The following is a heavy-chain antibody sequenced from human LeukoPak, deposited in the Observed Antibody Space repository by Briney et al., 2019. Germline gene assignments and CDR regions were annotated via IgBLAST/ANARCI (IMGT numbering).Heavy chain of an antibody. Sequence: GRSLRLSCAASGFTFSSYAMHWVRQALGKGLEWVAVISYDGNNKYYADSVKGRFTISRDNSKNTLYLQMNSLRAEDTAVYYCARDRRDIVATSYFDYWGQGTLVTVSS. V-gene: IGHV3-30*04. D-gene: IGHD5-12*01. CDR1: GFTFSSYA. J-gene: IGHJ4*02. CDR2: ISYDGNNK. CDR3: ARDRRDIVATSYFDY.